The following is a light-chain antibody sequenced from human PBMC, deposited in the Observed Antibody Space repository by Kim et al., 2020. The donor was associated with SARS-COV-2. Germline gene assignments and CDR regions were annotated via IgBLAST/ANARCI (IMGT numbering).Light chain of an antibody. V-gene: IGKV4-1*01. CDR2: WAS. CDR1: QSVLFSSNNKNY. CDR3: QQYYSTPPT. J-gene: IGKJ4*01. Sequence: DTVMTQSPHSLAVSLGDRATISCESSQSVLFSSNNKNYLAWYQQKPGHPPKLLIYWASTRESGVPDRFSGRGSGTDFTLTIYSLQPEDVAIYYCQQYYSTPPTFGGGTKLEI.